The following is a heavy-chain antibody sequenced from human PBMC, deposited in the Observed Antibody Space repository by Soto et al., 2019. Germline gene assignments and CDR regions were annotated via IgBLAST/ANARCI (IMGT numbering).Heavy chain of an antibody. CDR1: GFSLSTSGVG. CDR2: IYWDDDK. Sequence: QITLKESGPTLVKPTQTLTLTCTFSGFSLSTSGVGVGWIRQPPGKALEWLALIYWDDDKRYSPSLKSRLTITKDTSKNQVVLTMTNMDPVDTATYFCAQSSTAMDAFDYWGQGTLVTVSS. D-gene: IGHD5-18*01. CDR3: AQSSTAMDAFDY. J-gene: IGHJ4*02. V-gene: IGHV2-5*02.